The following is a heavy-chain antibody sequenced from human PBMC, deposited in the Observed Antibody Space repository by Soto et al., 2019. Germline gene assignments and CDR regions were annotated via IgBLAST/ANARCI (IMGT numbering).Heavy chain of an antibody. Sequence: SVKVSCKASGGTFSSYAISWVRQAPGQGLEWMGGIIPIFGTANYAQKSQGRVTITADKSTSTAYMELSSLRSEDTAVYYCAVLCSSTSCYGSPRYYYGMDVWGQGTTVTVSS. CDR2: IIPIFGTA. J-gene: IGHJ6*02. CDR1: GGTFSSYA. CDR3: AVLCSSTSCYGSPRYYYGMDV. D-gene: IGHD2-2*01. V-gene: IGHV1-69*06.